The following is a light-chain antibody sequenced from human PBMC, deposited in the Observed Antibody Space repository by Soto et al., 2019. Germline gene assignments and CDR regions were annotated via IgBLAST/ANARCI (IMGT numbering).Light chain of an antibody. CDR2: DAS. CDR1: QSVSNW. J-gene: IGKJ1*01. Sequence: DIQMTQSPSTLSASVGDRVTITCRASQSVSNWLAWYQQKPGKAPKLLIYDASDLERGVPSRFSGSGSRTEFTLTISGLQADDFATYYCQQYKSSSTWTFXQGTKV. CDR3: QQYKSSSTWT. V-gene: IGKV1-5*01.